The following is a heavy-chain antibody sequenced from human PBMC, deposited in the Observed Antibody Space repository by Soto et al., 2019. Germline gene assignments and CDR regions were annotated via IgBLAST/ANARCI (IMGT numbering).Heavy chain of an antibody. CDR1: GGTFSSYA. CDR3: ARAAAGTRPNYGMDV. V-gene: IGHV1-69*13. J-gene: IGHJ6*02. Sequence: SVKVSCKASGGTFSSYAISWVRQAPGQGLEWMGGIIPIFGTANYAQKFQGRVTITADESTSTAYMELSSLRSEDTAVYYCARAAAGTRPNYGMDVWGQGTTVTVSS. D-gene: IGHD6-13*01. CDR2: IIPIFGTA.